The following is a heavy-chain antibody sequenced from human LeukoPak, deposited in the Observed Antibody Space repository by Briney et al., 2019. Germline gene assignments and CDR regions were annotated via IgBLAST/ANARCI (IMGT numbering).Heavy chain of an antibody. CDR3: ARHMNGGTNPMDV. V-gene: IGHV4-59*08. J-gene: IGHJ6*02. CDR2: MRYSEAP. CDR1: GVSISGYF. D-gene: IGHD2-8*01. Sequence: SETLSLTCTLSGVSISGYFWSWFRQPPGMRLEYIADMRYSEAPTYNPSLKSRVSISLDTSKNQCSLKLSSVTAADTAVYYCARHMNGGTNPMDVWGQGTMVTVSS.